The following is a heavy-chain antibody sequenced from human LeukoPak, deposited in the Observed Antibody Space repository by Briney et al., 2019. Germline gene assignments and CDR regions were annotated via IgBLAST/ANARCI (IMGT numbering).Heavy chain of an antibody. D-gene: IGHD1-20*01. CDR2: IYHSGST. Sequence: KTSETLSLTCTVSGGSISSGGYYWSWIRRPPGKGLEWIGYIYHSGSTYYNPSLKSRVTISVDRSKNQFSLKLSSVTAADTAVYYCARGDLTGKNDAFDIWGQGTMVTVSS. CDR3: ARGDLTGKNDAFDI. V-gene: IGHV4-30-2*01. J-gene: IGHJ3*02. CDR1: GGSISSGGYY.